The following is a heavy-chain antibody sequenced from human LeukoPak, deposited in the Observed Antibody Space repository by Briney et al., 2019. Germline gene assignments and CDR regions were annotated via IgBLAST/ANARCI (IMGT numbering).Heavy chain of an antibody. CDR2: ISVYNGHT. D-gene: IGHD6-13*01. Sequence: GASVKVSCKTSGYTFSSYGISWVRQAPGQGLEWMGWISVYNGHTNYPQKLQGRVTMTTDTSTSTAFMELRSLRSDDTAVYYCARAYSSTSYHLNLAAIDYWGQGTLVTVSS. CDR3: ARAYSSTSYHLNLAAIDY. V-gene: IGHV1-18*01. J-gene: IGHJ4*02. CDR1: GYTFSSYG.